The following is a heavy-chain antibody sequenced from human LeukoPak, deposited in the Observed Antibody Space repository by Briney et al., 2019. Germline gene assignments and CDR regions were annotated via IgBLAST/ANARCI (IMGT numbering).Heavy chain of an antibody. D-gene: IGHD4-17*01. CDR2: ISFDGTNK. J-gene: IGHJ4*02. Sequence: GGSLRLSCAASGFPFSSYGMHWVRQAPGRGLEWVAVISFDGTNKYYGDSVEGRFSVSRDNSKNTLYLQMNSLRPDDTAMYYCATDYGDYEPIDYWGQGTLVTVSS. V-gene: IGHV3-30*19. CDR3: ATDYGDYEPIDY. CDR1: GFPFSSYG.